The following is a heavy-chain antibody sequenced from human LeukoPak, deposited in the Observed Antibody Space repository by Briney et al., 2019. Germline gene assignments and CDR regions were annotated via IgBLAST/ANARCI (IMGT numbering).Heavy chain of an antibody. D-gene: IGHD3-10*01. CDR2: ISSSGSTI. Sequence: GGSLRLSCSASGFTFSNYAMHWVRQAPGKGLEWVSYISSSGSTIYYADSVKGRFTISRDNAKNSLYLQMNSLRAEDTAVYYCARDSGEELGVYWGQGTLVTVSS. CDR1: GFTFSNYA. V-gene: IGHV3-48*03. CDR3: ARDSGEELGVY. J-gene: IGHJ4*02.